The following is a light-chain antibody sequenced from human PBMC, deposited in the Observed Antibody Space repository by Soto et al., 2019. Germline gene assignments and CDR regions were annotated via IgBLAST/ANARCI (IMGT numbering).Light chain of an antibody. CDR2: GVS. J-gene: IGKJ5*01. Sequence: ELVLTQSPGTLSLSPGEISTLSCRASQTVSSNFLAWYQQKPGQAPRLLIYGVSSRASGIPDRFFGSGSGTDFTLTINRLEPEDFAVYYCQQYANSPITFGQGTRLEI. CDR1: QTVSSNF. CDR3: QQYANSPIT. V-gene: IGKV3-20*01.